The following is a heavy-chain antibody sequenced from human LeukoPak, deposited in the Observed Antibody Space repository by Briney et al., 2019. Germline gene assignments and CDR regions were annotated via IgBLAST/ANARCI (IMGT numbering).Heavy chain of an antibody. J-gene: IGHJ5*02. CDR2: INHSGST. V-gene: IGHV4-34*01. CDR1: GGSFSGYY. CDR3: ARRAVNWCDP. Sequence: SETLSLTCTVYGGSFSGYYWSWIRQPPGKGLEWIGEINHSGSTNYNPSLKSRVTKSVDTTKNQFSLKLSSVTAADTAVYYCARRAVNWCDPWGQGTLVTVSS.